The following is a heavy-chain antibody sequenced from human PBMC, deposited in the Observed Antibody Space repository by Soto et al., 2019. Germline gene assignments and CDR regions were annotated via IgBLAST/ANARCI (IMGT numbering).Heavy chain of an antibody. CDR2: INPNSGVT. CDR3: ARESGGATATLDYYYFYMDV. J-gene: IGHJ6*03. CDR1: GDSFNDYY. D-gene: IGHD5-12*01. V-gene: IGHV1-2*04. Sequence: VQLVQSGAEVKKPGASVKVSCKSSGDSFNDYYLHWVRQAPGQGLEWMGWINPNSGVTKYAQKFQGWVTMTRDTSIRTVYMELSRLRSDDKAVYYCARESGGATATLDYYYFYMDVWGKGTTVTVSS.